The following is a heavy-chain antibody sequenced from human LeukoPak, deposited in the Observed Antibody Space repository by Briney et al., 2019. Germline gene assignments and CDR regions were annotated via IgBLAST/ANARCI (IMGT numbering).Heavy chain of an antibody. J-gene: IGHJ4*02. CDR1: GGSISSYY. CDR3: ARGLGGSSGCFGY. Sequence: PSETLSLTCTVSGGSISSYYWSWIRQPAGKGLEWIGRIYTTGSTNYNPSLKSRVTISVDTSKNQLSLKLNSVTAADTAVYHCARGLGGSSGCFGYWGQGTLVTVSS. V-gene: IGHV4-4*07. D-gene: IGHD6-19*01. CDR2: IYTTGST.